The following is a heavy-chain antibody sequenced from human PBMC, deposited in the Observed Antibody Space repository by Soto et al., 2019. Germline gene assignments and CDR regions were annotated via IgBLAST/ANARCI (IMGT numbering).Heavy chain of an antibody. Sequence: QVQLVQSGAEVKKPGASVKVSCTASGYTFTSYYMHWLRQAPGQGLEWMGIINPSGGSTSYAQTFQGRVTMTRDTSTSTVYMELSSLRSEDTAVYYCARDRGDAFDYWGQGTLVTVSS. CDR3: ARDRGDAFDY. CDR2: INPSGGST. CDR1: GYTFTSYY. D-gene: IGHD2-21*02. V-gene: IGHV1-46*03. J-gene: IGHJ4*02.